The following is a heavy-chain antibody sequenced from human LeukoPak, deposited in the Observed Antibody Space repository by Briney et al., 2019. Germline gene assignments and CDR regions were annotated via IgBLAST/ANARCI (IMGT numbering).Heavy chain of an antibody. V-gene: IGHV4-59*12. CDR2: IYYSGST. Sequence: SETLSLTCTVSGGSISSYYWSWIRQSPGKGLEWIGYIYYSGSTNFNPSLKSRVTISVDTSKNQFSLKLSSVTAADTAVYYCARDLGGYSSGWNYFDYWGQGTLVTVSS. CDR1: GGSISSYY. D-gene: IGHD6-19*01. J-gene: IGHJ4*02. CDR3: ARDLGGYSSGWNYFDY.